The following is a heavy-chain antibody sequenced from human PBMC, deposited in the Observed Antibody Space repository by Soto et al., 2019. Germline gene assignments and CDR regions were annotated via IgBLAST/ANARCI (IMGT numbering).Heavy chain of an antibody. CDR1: GFTFTTYS. CDR3: ARDYYGDYYFDY. CDR2: ITSGGYI. V-gene: IGHV3-21*01. Sequence: GGSLRLSCAASGFTFTTYSMNWVRQAPGKGLEWVSSITSGGYISYADSVKGRFTISRDNARTSLFLQMNGLRAEDTAVYYCARDYYGDYYFDYWGQGTLVTVSS. D-gene: IGHD4-17*01. J-gene: IGHJ4*02.